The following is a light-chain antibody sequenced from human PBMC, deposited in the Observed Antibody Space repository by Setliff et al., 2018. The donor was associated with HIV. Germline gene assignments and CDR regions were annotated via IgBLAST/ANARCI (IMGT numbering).Light chain of an antibody. CDR2: DVS. CDR3: SSYTYSGTLG. J-gene: IGLJ1*01. Sequence: QSALTQPASVSGSPGQSITTSCTGTSNDVGGYNYVSWYQQHPGKAPKLMIYDVSNRPSGVSNRFSGSKSGNTASLTISGLQAEDEADYYCSSYTYSGTLGFGTGTKVTVL. CDR1: SNDVGGYNY. V-gene: IGLV2-14*03.